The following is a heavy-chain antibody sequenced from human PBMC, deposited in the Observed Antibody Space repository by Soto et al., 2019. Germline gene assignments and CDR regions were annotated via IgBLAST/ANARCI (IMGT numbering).Heavy chain of an antibody. CDR3: AQGSIEYSASVDN. CDR2: ISARGGSS. CDR1: GFSFSSYA. D-gene: IGHD5-12*01. Sequence: EVQLLESGGGLVQPGGSLRLSCAASGFSFSSYAMVWVRQAPGKGLEWVSVISARGGSSYFADSVKGRFTTSSDNSKNVLSLEMNSLRAEDTATYFCAQGSIEYSASVDNWGQGTLVLVSS. J-gene: IGHJ4*02. V-gene: IGHV3-23*01.